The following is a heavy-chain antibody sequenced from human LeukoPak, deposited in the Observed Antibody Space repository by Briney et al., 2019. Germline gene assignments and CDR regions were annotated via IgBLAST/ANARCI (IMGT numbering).Heavy chain of an antibody. CDR3: AREGSWGYRSSTSCHPPGY. CDR2: ISSSSSYI. J-gene: IGHJ4*02. V-gene: IGHV3-21*01. CDR1: GFTFSSYS. Sequence: GGSLRLSCAASGFTFSSYSMNWVRQAPGKGLEWVSSISSSSSYIYYADSVKGRFTISRDNAKNSLYLQMNSLRAEDTAVYYCAREGSWGYRSSTSCHPPGYWGQGTLVTVSS. D-gene: IGHD2-2*01.